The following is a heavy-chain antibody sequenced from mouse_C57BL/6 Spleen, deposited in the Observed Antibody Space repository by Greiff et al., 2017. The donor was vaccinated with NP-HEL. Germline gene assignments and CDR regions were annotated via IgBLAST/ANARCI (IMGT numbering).Heavy chain of an antibody. CDR1: GYTFTDYE. CDR2: IDPETGGT. V-gene: IGHV1-15*01. Sequence: VQLQQSGAELVRPGASVTLSCKASGYTFTDYEMHWVKQTPVHGLEWIGAIDPETGGTAYNQKFKGKAILTADKSSSTAYMELRSLTSEDSAVYYCTRPYYYGSSDWYFDVWGTGTTVTVSS. J-gene: IGHJ1*03. D-gene: IGHD1-1*01. CDR3: TRPYYYGSSDWYFDV.